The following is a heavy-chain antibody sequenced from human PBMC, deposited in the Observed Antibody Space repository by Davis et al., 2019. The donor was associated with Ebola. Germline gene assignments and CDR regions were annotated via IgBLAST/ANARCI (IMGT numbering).Heavy chain of an antibody. CDR3: TTLDILTAYVPYAMDV. V-gene: IGHV1-69-2*01. J-gene: IGHJ6*02. CDR1: GYSFSDYY. CDR2: VDPKAGKT. Sequence: KVSCKGSGYSFSDYYIHWVQGAPGKGLEWVGLVDPKAGKTVYAEKFQDRVTITADRSTDTVYMELSSLRFEDAAVYYCTTLDILTAYVPYAMDVWGQGTTVTVS. D-gene: IGHD3-9*01.